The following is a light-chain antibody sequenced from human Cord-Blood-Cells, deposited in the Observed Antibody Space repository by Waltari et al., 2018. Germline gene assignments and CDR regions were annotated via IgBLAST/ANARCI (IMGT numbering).Light chain of an antibody. Sequence: QSALTQPASVSGSPGQSITISCTGTSRDVGGYNYVSWSQQHPGKAPKLMIYDGSNRPSGVSNRFSGAKSGNTASLTISGLQAEDEADYYCSSYTSSSTWLFGGGTKLTVL. CDR3: SSYTSSSTWL. CDR1: SRDVGGYNY. V-gene: IGLV2-14*01. J-gene: IGLJ3*02. CDR2: DGS.